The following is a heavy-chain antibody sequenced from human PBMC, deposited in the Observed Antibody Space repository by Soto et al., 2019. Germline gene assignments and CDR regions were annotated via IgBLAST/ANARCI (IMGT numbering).Heavy chain of an antibody. D-gene: IGHD3-10*01. CDR2: INAGNGNT. Sequence: QVQLVQSGAEVKKPGASVKVSCKASGYTFTSYAMHWVRQAPGQRREWMGWINAGNGNTKYSQKFQGRVTITRDTSASTDYMELGSLRSEDTAVYYCARDPVLLWFGDHDAFDIWGQGTMVTVSS. V-gene: IGHV1-3*01. CDR3: ARDPVLLWFGDHDAFDI. J-gene: IGHJ3*02. CDR1: GYTFTSYA.